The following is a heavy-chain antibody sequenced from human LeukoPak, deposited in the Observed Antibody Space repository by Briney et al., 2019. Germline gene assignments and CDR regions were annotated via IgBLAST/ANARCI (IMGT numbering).Heavy chain of an antibody. Sequence: SVKVSCKASGGTFNNYTITWVRQAPGQGLEWMEGIIPIFGTANYAQKFQGRVTITADESTSTAYMELSSLRSEDTAVYYCAREYSSSSMWGQGTLVTVSS. D-gene: IGHD6-6*01. J-gene: IGHJ4*02. CDR1: GGTFNNYT. V-gene: IGHV1-69*13. CDR3: AREYSSSSM. CDR2: IIPIFGTA.